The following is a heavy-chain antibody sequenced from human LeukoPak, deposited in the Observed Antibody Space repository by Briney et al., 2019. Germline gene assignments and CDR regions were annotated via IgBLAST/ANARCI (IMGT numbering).Heavy chain of an antibody. CDR2: INPNSGIS. CDR1: GNTFTGYY. D-gene: IGHD2-2*01. CDR3: AGERDCTATTCYGGASDI. Sequence: ASVKVSCKASGNTFTGYYIHWVRQAPGQGLEWMGWINPNSGISNNAQKFQGRVTMTRDTSISTAYMELSRLSSDDTAVYYCAGERDCTATTCYGGASDIWGQGTMVTVSS. J-gene: IGHJ3*02. V-gene: IGHV1-2*02.